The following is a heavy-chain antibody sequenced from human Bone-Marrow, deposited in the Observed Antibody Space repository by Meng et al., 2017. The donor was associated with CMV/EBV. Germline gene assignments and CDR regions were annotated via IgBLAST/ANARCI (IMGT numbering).Heavy chain of an antibody. V-gene: IGHV1-18*04. CDR3: ARDAGTIAVSGIGDY. J-gene: IGHJ4*02. CDR1: GYTFTGYY. Sequence: ASVKVSCKASGYTFTGYYMHWMRQAPGQGPEWMGWISAYNGDTMYAPKVQGRVTMTTDTSTSTAYMELRGLRSDDTAVYYCARDAGTIAVSGIGDYWGQRTLVTVSS. D-gene: IGHD6-19*01. CDR2: ISAYNGDT.